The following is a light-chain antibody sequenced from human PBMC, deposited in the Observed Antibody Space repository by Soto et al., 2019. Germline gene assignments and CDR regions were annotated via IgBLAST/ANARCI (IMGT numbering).Light chain of an antibody. V-gene: IGKV3-20*01. Sequence: VMTQSPATLSVSPGERATLSCRASQSVTSDYLAWYQQKAGQAPRLLIYGASSRATGIPDRFCGSGSGTDFSLTISRLEPEDSAFYYCQQYGSSATFGGGTKVDNK. CDR1: QSVTSDY. CDR2: GAS. CDR3: QQYGSSAT. J-gene: IGKJ4*01.